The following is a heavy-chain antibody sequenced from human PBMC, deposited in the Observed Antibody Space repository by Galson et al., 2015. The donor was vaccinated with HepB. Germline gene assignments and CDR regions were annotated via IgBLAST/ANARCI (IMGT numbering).Heavy chain of an antibody. J-gene: IGHJ4*02. V-gene: IGHV1-3*01. CDR1: GYTFTSYA. D-gene: IGHD3-22*01. CDR3: ARDYYDSSGYYYGAFDY. Sequence: SVKVSCKASGYTFTSYAMHWVRQAPGQRLEWMGWINAGNGNTKYSQKFQGRVTITRDTSASTAYMELSSLRSEDTAVYYCARDYYDSSGYYYGAFDYWGQGTLVTVSS. CDR2: INAGNGNT.